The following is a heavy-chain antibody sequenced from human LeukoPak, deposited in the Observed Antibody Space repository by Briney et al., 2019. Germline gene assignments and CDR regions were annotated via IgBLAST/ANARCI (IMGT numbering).Heavy chain of an antibody. V-gene: IGHV1-18*01. D-gene: IGHD3-10*01. CDR3: ARVYSTNYYGSGDRPFLFDY. CDR2: ISTYYGNT. Sequence: ASVKVSCKASGYTFTSYGFSWVRQAPGQGLEWMGWISTYYGNTNYAQKLQDRVTMTTDTSTSTAYMELTSLRSDDTAVYYCARVYSTNYYGSGDRPFLFDYWGQGTVVAVSS. J-gene: IGHJ4*02. CDR1: GYTFTSYG.